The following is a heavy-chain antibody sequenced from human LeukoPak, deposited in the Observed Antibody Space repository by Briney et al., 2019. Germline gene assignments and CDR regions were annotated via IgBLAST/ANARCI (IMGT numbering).Heavy chain of an antibody. V-gene: IGHV4-31*03. D-gene: IGHD3-22*01. CDR2: IYYSGST. CDR1: GGSISSSSYY. CDR3: ARGREFYYDSSGYYFDY. J-gene: IGHJ4*02. Sequence: SETLSLTCTVSGGSISSSSYYWGWIRQHPGKGLEWIGYIYYSGSTYYNPSLKSRVTISVDTSKNQFPLKLSSVTAADTAVYYCARGREFYYDSSGYYFDYWGQGTLVTVSS.